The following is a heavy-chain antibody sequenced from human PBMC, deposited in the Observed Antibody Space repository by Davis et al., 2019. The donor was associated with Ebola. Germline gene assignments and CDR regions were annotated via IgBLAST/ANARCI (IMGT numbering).Heavy chain of an antibody. CDR3: ARANWGSADY. D-gene: IGHD7-27*01. J-gene: IGHJ4*02. V-gene: IGHV3-7*01. CDR1: GFTFSHYW. Sequence: GESLKISCAVSGFTFSHYWMSWVRPAPGKGLEWVANIDQDGSDKYYVDSVKGRFTISRDNTKNSLYLQMNSLRVEDTAVYYCARANWGSADYWGQGTQVTVSS. CDR2: IDQDGSDK.